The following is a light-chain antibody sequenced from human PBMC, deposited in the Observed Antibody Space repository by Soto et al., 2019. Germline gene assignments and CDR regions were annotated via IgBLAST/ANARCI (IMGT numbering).Light chain of an antibody. CDR1: KSLSSNF. Sequence: EIVLTQSPGTLSLFPGDRATLSCRASKSLSSNFLAWYQQKPGPAPRLLIYGASRRATDIPDRFSGSGSGTDFALTITVLEPADFAVYFCQQYDTFPRTFGQGTKVEIQ. J-gene: IGKJ1*01. CDR2: GAS. CDR3: QQYDTFPRT. V-gene: IGKV3-20*01.